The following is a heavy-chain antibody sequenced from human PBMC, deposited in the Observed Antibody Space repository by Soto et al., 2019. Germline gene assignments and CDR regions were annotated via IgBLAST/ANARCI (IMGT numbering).Heavy chain of an antibody. CDR2: INPNSAAT. D-gene: IGHD3-16*02. J-gene: IGHJ3*01. CDR1: GYTFTGYY. CDR3: ARGGGGDMVTFGGVIGDAFHF. Sequence: GASVKVSCKASGYTFTGYYMHCVRQAPGQVLEWMGWINPNSAATKYAQRFQGRVTMTMDTSITTVYMELRRLSSDDTAVYYWARGGGGDMVTFGGVIGDAFHFWGQGTVVTVSS. V-gene: IGHV1-2*02.